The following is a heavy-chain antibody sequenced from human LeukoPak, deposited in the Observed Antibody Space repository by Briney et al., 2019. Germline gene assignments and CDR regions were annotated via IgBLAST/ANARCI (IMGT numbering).Heavy chain of an antibody. CDR2: IYYSGST. D-gene: IGHD4-17*01. Sequence: PSETLSLTCTVSGGSIATNSYYWGWIRQPPGKGLEWIGSIYYSGSTYYNPSLKSRVTISVDTSKNQFSLKLSSVTAADTAVYYCARPAYHGDYVIVWGQGTLVTVSS. J-gene: IGHJ4*02. CDR3: ARPAYHGDYVIV. V-gene: IGHV4-39*01. CDR1: GGSIATNSYY.